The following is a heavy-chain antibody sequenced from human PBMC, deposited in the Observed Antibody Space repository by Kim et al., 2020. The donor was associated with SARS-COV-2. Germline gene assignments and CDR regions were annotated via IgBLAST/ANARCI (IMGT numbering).Heavy chain of an antibody. D-gene: IGHD6-19*01. V-gene: IGHV4-34*01. CDR3: ARGTRQWLSRHYYYYMDV. CDR2: INHSGRT. CDR1: GGSFSGYY. Sequence: SETLSRTCAVYGGSFSGYYWSWIRQPPGKGLEWIGEINHSGRTNYNPSLKSRVTISVDTSKNQFSLKLSSVTAADTAVYYCARGTRQWLSRHYYYYMDVWGKGTTVTVSS. J-gene: IGHJ6*03.